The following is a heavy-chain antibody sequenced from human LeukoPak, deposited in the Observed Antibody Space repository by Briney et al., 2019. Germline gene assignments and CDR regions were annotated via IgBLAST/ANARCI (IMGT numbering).Heavy chain of an antibody. CDR2: ISGSGGST. CDR3: AKDSLITWTVFSGWPTTEFDY. V-gene: IGHV3-23*01. D-gene: IGHD6-19*01. J-gene: IGHJ4*02. CDR1: GFTFSSYA. Sequence: GGSLRLSCAASGFTFSSYATSWVRQAPGKGLEWVSAISGSGGSTYYADSVKGRFTISRDNSKNTLYLQMNSLRAEDTAVYYCAKDSLITWTVFSGWPTTEFDYWGQGTLVTVSS.